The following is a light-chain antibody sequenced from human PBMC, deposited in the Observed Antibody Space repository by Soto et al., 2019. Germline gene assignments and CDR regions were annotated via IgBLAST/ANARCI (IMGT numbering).Light chain of an antibody. CDR3: QQYNNWPIT. CDR2: GAS. V-gene: IGKV3-15*01. Sequence: EIVMTQSPATLSVSPGERATLSCRASQSVSSDLAWYQHKPGQAPRLLIYGASTRATGIPARFSGRGSGTEFTLTISSLQSEDFAVYSCQQYNNWPITFGQGTRLEI. J-gene: IGKJ5*01. CDR1: QSVSSD.